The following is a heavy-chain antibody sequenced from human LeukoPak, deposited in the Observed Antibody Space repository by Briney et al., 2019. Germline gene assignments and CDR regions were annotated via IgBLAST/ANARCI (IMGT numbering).Heavy chain of an antibody. CDR3: ARENIKREAYYMDV. CDR2: ISPSGGST. Sequence: GASVKVSCRAFGYTFSSNYMHWVRQAPGQGPEWMGVISPSGGSTTYAQKFQGRVTLTRDMSTSTVYMELSSLRSDDTAVYYCARENIKREAYYMDVWGKGTTVTISS. CDR1: GYTFSSNY. V-gene: IGHV1-46*01. D-gene: IGHD1-26*01. J-gene: IGHJ6*03.